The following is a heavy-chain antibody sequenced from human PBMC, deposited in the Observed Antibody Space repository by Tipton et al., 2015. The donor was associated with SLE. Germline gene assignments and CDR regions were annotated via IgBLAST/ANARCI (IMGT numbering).Heavy chain of an antibody. V-gene: IGHV3-13*01. Sequence: GSLRLSCEASGLTFNTYDMHWVRQAPGKGLEWVSAIGTAGDTYYPDSVKGRFIISRENVKNSLYLQMNSTRIEDTAMYYCVREGRIGSSGWDDWFFDLWGRGTLVTVSS. J-gene: IGHJ2*01. CDR2: IGTAGDT. CDR3: VREGRIGSSGWDDWFFDL. D-gene: IGHD6-19*01. CDR1: GLTFNTYD.